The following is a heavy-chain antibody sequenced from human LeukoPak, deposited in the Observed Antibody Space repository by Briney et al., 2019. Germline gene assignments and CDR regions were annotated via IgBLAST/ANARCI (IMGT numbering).Heavy chain of an antibody. CDR3: ARALHSWEEDFDY. J-gene: IGHJ4*02. CDR2: ISTSSAYI. V-gene: IGHV3-21*01. D-gene: IGHD6-13*01. Sequence: GGSLRLSCAASGFSFSSYSMNWVREAPGKGLEWGSSISTSSAYIYYADSVKGRFTISRDNAKNSLYLQMNSLRAEDTAVYYCARALHSWEEDFDYWGQGILVTVSS. CDR1: GFSFSSYS.